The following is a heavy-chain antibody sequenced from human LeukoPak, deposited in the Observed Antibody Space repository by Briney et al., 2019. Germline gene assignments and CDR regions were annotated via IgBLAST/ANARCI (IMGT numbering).Heavy chain of an antibody. Sequence: ASVKLSCKASGCTFSIYAISWVRRAPGQGLELMGRIIPILGIANYAQKFQGRVTITADKSTSTAYMELSSLRSEDTAVYYCASGPFPDTAMARDYWGQGTLVTVSS. V-gene: IGHV1-69*04. CDR2: IIPILGIA. CDR3: ASGPFPDTAMARDY. D-gene: IGHD5-18*01. CDR1: GCTFSIYA. J-gene: IGHJ4*02.